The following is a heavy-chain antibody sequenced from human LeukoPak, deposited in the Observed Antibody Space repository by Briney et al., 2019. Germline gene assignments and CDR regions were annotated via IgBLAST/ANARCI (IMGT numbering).Heavy chain of an antibody. V-gene: IGHV3-21*01. CDR1: GFTFSSYS. J-gene: IGHJ5*02. CDR3: ARDPQVYNFWNGYYTGNWFDP. CDR2: ISSISSSYI. D-gene: IGHD3-3*01. Sequence: PGGSLRLSCAASGFTFSSYSMDWVRQAPGKGLEWVSSISSISSSYIYYADSVKGRFTISRDNAKNSLYLQMNSLRVEDTAVYYCARDPQVYNFWNGYYTGNWFDPWGQGTLVTVSS.